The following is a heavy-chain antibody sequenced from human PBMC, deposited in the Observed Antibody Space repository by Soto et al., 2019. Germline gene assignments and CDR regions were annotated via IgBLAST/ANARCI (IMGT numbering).Heavy chain of an antibody. D-gene: IGHD6-19*01. V-gene: IGHV3-33*01. Sequence: QVQLVESGGGVVQPGRSLRLSCAASGFTFSSYGMHWVRQAPGKGLEWVAVIWYDGSNKYYADSVKGRFTISRDNSKNTLYLQMNSLRAEDTAVYYCARWSIAVANFDYWGQGTLVTVSS. CDR3: ARWSIAVANFDY. CDR1: GFTFSSYG. CDR2: IWYDGSNK. J-gene: IGHJ4*02.